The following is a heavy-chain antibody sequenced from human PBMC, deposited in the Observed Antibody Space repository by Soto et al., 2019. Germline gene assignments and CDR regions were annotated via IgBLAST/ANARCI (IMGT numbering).Heavy chain of an antibody. D-gene: IGHD3-3*01. J-gene: IGHJ6*02. CDR2: ISDDGTNK. CDR1: GFTCSTYG. V-gene: IGHV3-30*18. Sequence: GGSLRLSCAVSGFTCSTYGMHWVRQTPGKGLEWVALISDDGTNKDYADSVRGRFAVSRDNSKNSLFLQMNSLRTEDTAVYYCAKTLRFLELALDYSYPMDVWGQGTTVTVSS. CDR3: AKTLRFLELALDYSYPMDV.